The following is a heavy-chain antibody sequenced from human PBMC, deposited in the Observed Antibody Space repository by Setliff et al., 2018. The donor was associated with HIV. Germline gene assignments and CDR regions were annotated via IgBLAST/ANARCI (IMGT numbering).Heavy chain of an antibody. J-gene: IGHJ4*02. CDR1: GYTFSDYY. Sequence: ASVKVSCKASGYTFSDYYLHWVRQAPGQGLEWLGWVNPNSGDANYAQKFQGRVTMTTDTSTSTAYMELRSLRSDDTAVYYCARAGAEVTSHFDWWGQGTLVTVSS. D-gene: IGHD2-21*02. V-gene: IGHV1-2*02. CDR3: ARAGAEVTSHFDW. CDR2: VNPNSGDA.